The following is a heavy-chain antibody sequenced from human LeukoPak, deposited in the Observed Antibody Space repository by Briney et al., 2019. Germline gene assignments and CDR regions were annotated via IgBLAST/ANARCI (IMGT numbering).Heavy chain of an antibody. CDR1: GGSISSSSYY. Sequence: KPSETLSLTCTVSGGSISSSSYYWGWIRQPPGKWLEWIGSIYYSGSTYYNPSLKSRVTISVDTSKNQFSLKLSSVTAADTALFFKAKTAYDILTGYQSDYWGQGTLVTVSS. CDR3: AKTAYDILTGYQSDY. D-gene: IGHD3-9*01. CDR2: IYYSGST. V-gene: IGHV4-39*01. J-gene: IGHJ4*02.